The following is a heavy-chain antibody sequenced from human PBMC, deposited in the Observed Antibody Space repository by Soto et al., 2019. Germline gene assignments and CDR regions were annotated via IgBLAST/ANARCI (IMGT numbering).Heavy chain of an antibody. D-gene: IGHD6-13*01. CDR1: GFSLTSGVVV. V-gene: IGHV2-5*01. J-gene: IGHJ6*02. Sequence: QITLKESGPTLVKPTQTLTLTCPFSGFSLTSGVVVGGWIRQPPGEALEWLALIYWNDEQYYNPALKNRLTITRDNSKSLVVLTMTNMDTVDTATDCCAHRLPGPSGYEVWGQGTTVTVYS. CDR3: AHRLPGPSGYEV. CDR2: IYWNDEQ.